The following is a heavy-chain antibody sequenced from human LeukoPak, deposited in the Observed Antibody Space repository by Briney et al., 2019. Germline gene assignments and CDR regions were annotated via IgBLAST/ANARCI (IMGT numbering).Heavy chain of an antibody. V-gene: IGHV3-33*01. CDR1: GFTFSSYG. CDR2: IWYDGSNK. CDR3: ARGPIQLLWFGELLSTQYYFDY. D-gene: IGHD3-10*01. Sequence: PGGFLRLSCAASGFTFSSYGMHWVRQAPGKGLEWVAVIWYDGSNKYYADSVKGLFTISRDNSKNTLYLQMNSLRAEDTAVYYCARGPIQLLWFGELLSTQYYFDYWGQGTLVTVSS. J-gene: IGHJ4*02.